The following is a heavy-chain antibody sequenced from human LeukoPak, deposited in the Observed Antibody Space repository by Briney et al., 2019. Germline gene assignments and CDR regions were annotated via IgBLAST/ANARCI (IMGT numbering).Heavy chain of an antibody. CDR2: IKQDGSEK. CDR3: ARGLENIASDY. V-gene: IGHV3-7*01. D-gene: IGHD3-16*01. J-gene: IGHJ4*02. CDR1: GFTFSSYS. Sequence: GGSLRLSCAASGFTFSSYSMNWVRQAPGKGLEWVANIKQDGSEKYYVDSVKGRFTISRDNAKNSLYLQMNSLRAEDTAVYYCARGLENIASDYWGQGTLVTVSS.